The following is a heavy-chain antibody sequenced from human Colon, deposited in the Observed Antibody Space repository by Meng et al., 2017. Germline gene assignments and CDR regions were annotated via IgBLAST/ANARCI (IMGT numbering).Heavy chain of an antibody. CDR2: IKQDGSEK. CDR3: ARDRSLAS. J-gene: IGHJ4*02. D-gene: IGHD1-14*01. V-gene: IGHV3-7*01. CDR1: GFTFRNYG. Sequence: VQRVGSGGGVVQPGRSLRLSCEASGFTFRNYGLHWVRQAPGKGLEWVANIKQDGSEKYYVDSVKGRFTISRDNAKNSLYLQMNSLRAEDTAVYYCARDRSLASWGQGTLVTVSS.